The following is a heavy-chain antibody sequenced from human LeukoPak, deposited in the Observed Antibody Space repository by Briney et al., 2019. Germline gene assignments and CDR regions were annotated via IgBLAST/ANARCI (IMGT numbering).Heavy chain of an antibody. CDR3: ARRRLGYYFDY. CDR1: GGSFSGYY. V-gene: IGHV4-34*01. D-gene: IGHD5-24*01. Sequence: SETLSLSCGVYGGSFSGYYWSWIRQPPGKGLEWIGEINPRGSTNYNPSIKSRVTLSADTSKNQFSLTLNSVTAADTAVYYCARRRLGYYFDYWGQGTLVTVSS. J-gene: IGHJ4*02. CDR2: INPRGST.